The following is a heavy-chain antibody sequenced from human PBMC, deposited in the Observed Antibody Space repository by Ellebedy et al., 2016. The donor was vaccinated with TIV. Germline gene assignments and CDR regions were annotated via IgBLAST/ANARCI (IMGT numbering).Heavy chain of an antibody. CDR1: GFTFSSYW. D-gene: IGHD2-15*01. J-gene: IGHJ6*02. CDR2: IKQDGSEK. CDR3: ARDHLGYCSGGSCYSNYYYYYGMDV. V-gene: IGHV3-7*01. Sequence: GESLKISCAASGFTFSSYWMSWVRQAPGKGLEWVANIKQDGSEKYYVESVKGRFTISRDNAKNSLYLQMNSLRAEDTAVYYCARDHLGYCSGGSCYSNYYYYYGMDVWGQGTTVTVSS.